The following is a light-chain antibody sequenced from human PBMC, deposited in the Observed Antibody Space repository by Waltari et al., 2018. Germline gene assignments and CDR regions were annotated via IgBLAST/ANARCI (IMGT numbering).Light chain of an antibody. J-gene: IGKJ2*01. CDR2: GAS. Sequence: TVLTQSPVTPSLSPGERPALSSRPSLGLSNTHLALYHQKTGLAPRLLIYGASSTATGIPDRFSGSGSATDFSHTISRLEPEDFAVYGCEQYDRSPYKFGHGTKLALK. CDR3: EQYDRSPYK. CDR1: LGLSNTH. V-gene: IGKV3-20*01.